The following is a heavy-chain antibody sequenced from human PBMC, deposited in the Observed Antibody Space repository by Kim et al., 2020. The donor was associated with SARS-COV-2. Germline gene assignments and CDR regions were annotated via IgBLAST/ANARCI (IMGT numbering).Heavy chain of an antibody. V-gene: IGHV3-23*01. CDR3: ARVQDCTSTICSPWFFYAMDV. CDR2: LGGGGDGR. J-gene: IGHJ6*02. Sequence: GGSLRLSCAASGFRVYDSAISWVRQAPGKGLQWVSSLGGGGDGRYYADFVKGRFTISRDSVKNILYLEMNTLRVEDTAVYYCARVQDCTSTICSPWFFYAMDVWGRGTTVTVSS. CDR1: GFRVYDSA. D-gene: IGHD2-2*01.